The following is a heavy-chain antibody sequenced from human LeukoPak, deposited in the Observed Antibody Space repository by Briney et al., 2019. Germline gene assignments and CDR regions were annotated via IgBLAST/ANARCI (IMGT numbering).Heavy chain of an antibody. V-gene: IGHV3-21*01. CDR3: ARDFTSQNFFDQ. D-gene: IGHD2/OR15-2a*01. CDR1: GFTLRSYT. J-gene: IGHJ4*01. CDR2: SGQGVI. Sequence: PGGSLRLSCAASGFTLRSYTMNWVRQAPGKGLEWVSSSGQGVIYYADSVKGRFKISRDNAKNSLFLQMNNLRAEDTAIYYCARDFTSQNFFDQWGQGTLVTVSS.